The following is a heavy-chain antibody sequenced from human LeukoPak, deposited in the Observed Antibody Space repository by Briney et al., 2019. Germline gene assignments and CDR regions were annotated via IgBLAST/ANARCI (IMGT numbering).Heavy chain of an antibody. D-gene: IGHD1-26*01. CDR1: GGSISSGGYY. CDR2: IYYSGST. Sequence: SETLSLTCTVSGGSISSGGYYWSWIRQHPGKVLEWIGYIYYSGSTYYNPSLKSRVTISVDTSKNQFSLKLSSVTAADTAVYYCARDSGSYRGYFDYWGQGTLVTVSS. J-gene: IGHJ4*02. CDR3: ARDSGSYRGYFDY. V-gene: IGHV4-31*03.